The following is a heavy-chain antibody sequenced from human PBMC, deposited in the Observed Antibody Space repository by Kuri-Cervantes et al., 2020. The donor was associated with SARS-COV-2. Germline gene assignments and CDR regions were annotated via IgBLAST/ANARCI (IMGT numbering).Heavy chain of an antibody. J-gene: IGHJ4*02. CDR1: GDSISSSAYY. CDR2: IYYSGGT. Sequence: SETLSLTCTVSGDSISSSAYYWGWIRLPPGRGLEWIGNIYYSGGTYYNPSLKSRATISADTSKNQFSLKLKSVTAADTAVYFCARVPSAGPVAGGVDYWGQGTLVTVSS. V-gene: IGHV4-39*07. D-gene: IGHD6-19*01. CDR3: ARVPSAGPVAGGVDY.